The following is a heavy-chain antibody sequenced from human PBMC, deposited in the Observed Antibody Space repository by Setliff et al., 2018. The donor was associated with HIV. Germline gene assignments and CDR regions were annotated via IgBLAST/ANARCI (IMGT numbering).Heavy chain of an antibody. CDR1: GGSISSYY. J-gene: IGHJ4*02. V-gene: IGHV4-59*01. CDR3: AREIYGGNSRPFDH. D-gene: IGHD4-17*01. Sequence: ASETLSLTCTVSGGSISSYYWSWIRQPPGKGLEWIGYIYYNGNTNYNPSLKSRVTISVDTSKNQLSLKLSSVTAADTAVYYCAREIYGGNSRPFDHWGQGTLVTVSS. CDR2: IYYNGNT.